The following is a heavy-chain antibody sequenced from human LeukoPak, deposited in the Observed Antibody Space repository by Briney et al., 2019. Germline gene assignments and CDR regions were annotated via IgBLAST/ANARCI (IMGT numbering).Heavy chain of an antibody. CDR1: GGSISSSSYY. CDR3: ARGYAEGGAFGASDI. Sequence: SETLSLTCTVSGGSISSSSYYWGWIRQPPGKGLEWIGYISYSGSTNYNPSLKSRVTISVDTSKNQFSLKLSSVTAADTAVYYCARGYAEGGAFGASDIWGQGTMVTVSS. J-gene: IGHJ3*02. CDR2: ISYSGST. D-gene: IGHD1-26*01. V-gene: IGHV4-61*05.